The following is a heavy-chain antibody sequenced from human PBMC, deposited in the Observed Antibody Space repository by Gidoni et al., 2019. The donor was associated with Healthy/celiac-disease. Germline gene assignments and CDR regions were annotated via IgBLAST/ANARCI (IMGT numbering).Heavy chain of an antibody. CDR2: ISGSGGST. V-gene: IGHV3-23*01. CDR3: AKAYCSGGSCYSIFDY. J-gene: IGHJ4*02. CDR1: GFTFSSYA. Sequence: EVPLLESGGGLVQPGGSLRLSCAASGFTFSSYAMSWVRQAPGQGLEWVSAISGSGGSTYYADSVKGRFTISRDNSKNTLYLQMNSLRAEDTAVYYCAKAYCSGGSCYSIFDYWGQGTLVTVSS. D-gene: IGHD2-15*01.